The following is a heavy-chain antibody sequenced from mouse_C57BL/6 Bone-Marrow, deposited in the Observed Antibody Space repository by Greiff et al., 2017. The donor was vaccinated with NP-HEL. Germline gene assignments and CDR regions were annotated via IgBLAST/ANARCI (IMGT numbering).Heavy chain of an antibody. CDR3: ARSGGYGYGYFDV. CDR2: IDPSDSYT. J-gene: IGHJ1*03. D-gene: IGHD3-1*01. V-gene: IGHV1-69*01. CDR1: GYTFTSYW. Sequence: QVQLQQPGAELVMPGASVKLSCKASGYTFTSYWMHWVKQRPGQGLEWIGEIDPSDSYTNYNQKFNGKSTLTVDKSSSTAYMQLSSLTSEDSAVYYCARSGGYGYGYFDVWGTGTTVTVSS.